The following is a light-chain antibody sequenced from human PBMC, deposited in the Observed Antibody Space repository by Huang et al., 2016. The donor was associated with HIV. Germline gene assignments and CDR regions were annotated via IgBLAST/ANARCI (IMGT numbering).Light chain of an antibody. Sequence: EIVLTQSPDTLSLSPGERATLSCRANESISSNYLAWYQQRPGQTPRVISYGASTRVTDSPDRFSGSGSGTDFTLTISKLEPEDFAVYYCQQYGSSPLTFGQGTKVEIK. CDR1: ESISSNY. CDR2: GAS. CDR3: QQYGSSPLT. V-gene: IGKV3-20*01. J-gene: IGKJ1*01.